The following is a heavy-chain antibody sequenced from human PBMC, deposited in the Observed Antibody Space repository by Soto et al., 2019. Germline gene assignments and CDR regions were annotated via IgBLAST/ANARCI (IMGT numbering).Heavy chain of an antibody. J-gene: IGHJ3*02. Sequence: SETLSLTCSVSGDSISRIDYYWTWIRQHPEKGLEWIGNIYFRGNTYYSPSLESRLTISVDASKNQFSLKLTSVTAADTAVYYCAREGGSYDSGGYLIRGAFDIWGQGTMVTVSS. V-gene: IGHV4-31*03. CDR2: IYFRGNT. D-gene: IGHD3-22*01. CDR1: GDSISRIDYY. CDR3: AREGGSYDSGGYLIRGAFDI.